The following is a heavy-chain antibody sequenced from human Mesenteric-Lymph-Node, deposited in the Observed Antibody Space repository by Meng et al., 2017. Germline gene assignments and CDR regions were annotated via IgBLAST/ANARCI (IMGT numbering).Heavy chain of an antibody. D-gene: IGHD3-16*02. V-gene: IGHV4-61*01. CDR2: IYYSGST. Sequence: SETLSLTCTVSGGSVSSGSYYWSWIRQPPGKGLEWIGYIYYSGSTNYNPSLKSRVTISVDTSKNQFSLKLSSVTAADTAVYYCARVLSQGYDYVWGSYRAAWYFDLWGRGTLVTVSS. CDR3: ARVLSQGYDYVWGSYRAAWYFDL. J-gene: IGHJ2*01. CDR1: GGSVSSGSYY.